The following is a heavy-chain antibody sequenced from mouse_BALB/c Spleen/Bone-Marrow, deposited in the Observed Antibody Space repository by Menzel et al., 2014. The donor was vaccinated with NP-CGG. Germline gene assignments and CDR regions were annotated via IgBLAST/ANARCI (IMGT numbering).Heavy chain of an antibody. D-gene: IGHD2-3*01. CDR1: GFSLXSYG. J-gene: IGHJ3*01. CDR2: IWSDGST. V-gene: IGHV2-6-1*01. CDR3: ARHDNDGYYLAY. Sequence: VKLVESGPGLVAPSQSLSITCTISGFSLXSYGVHWVRQPPGKGLEWLVVIWSDGSTTYNSALKSRLSISKDNSKSQVFLKMNSLQTDDTAMYYCARHDNDGYYLAYWGQGTLVTVSA.